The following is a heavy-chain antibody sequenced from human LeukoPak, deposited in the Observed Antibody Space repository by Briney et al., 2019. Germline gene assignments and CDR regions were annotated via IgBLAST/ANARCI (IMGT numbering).Heavy chain of an antibody. CDR3: ARHRGNSAGYFDY. Sequence: GGSLRLSCAASGFTFSSYAMHWVRQAPGKGLEYVSAISSNGGSTYYANSVKGRFTISRDNSKNTRYLQMGSLRAEDMAVYYCARHRGNSAGYFDYWGQGTLVTVSS. D-gene: IGHD4-23*01. J-gene: IGHJ4*02. CDR2: ISSNGGST. V-gene: IGHV3-64*01. CDR1: GFTFSSYA.